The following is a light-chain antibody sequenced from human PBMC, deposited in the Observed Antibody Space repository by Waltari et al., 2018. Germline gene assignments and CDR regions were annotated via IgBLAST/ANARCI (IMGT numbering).Light chain of an antibody. V-gene: IGLV2-18*02. CDR2: DLS. J-gene: IGLJ2*01. CDR1: SSEVGTYNR. Sequence: QSALTQPPSVSGSPGQSVTISCSGPSSEVGTYNRVSWYQQPPGTAPKLIIFDLSSRPSGVPDRFSGSKSGSTASLTISGLQAEYEGDYYCSSYTPSGTLVFGGGTKLTVL. CDR3: SSYTPSGTLV.